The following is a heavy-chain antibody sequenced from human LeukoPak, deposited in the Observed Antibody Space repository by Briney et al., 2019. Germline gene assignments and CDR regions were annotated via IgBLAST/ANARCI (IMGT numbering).Heavy chain of an antibody. CDR3: TSKLDSGCSDY. D-gene: IGHD6-19*01. CDR2: VHYTGTT. Sequence: PSDTLSLTCSVAGGSISPYYWSWIRQPPGKELQWIGYVHYTGTTKYNPSLKSRVTLSLDTSLNQFSLKMTSVSAADTAVYYCTSKLDSGCSDYWGQGTLVTASS. CDR1: GGSISPYY. V-gene: IGHV4-59*07. J-gene: IGHJ4*02.